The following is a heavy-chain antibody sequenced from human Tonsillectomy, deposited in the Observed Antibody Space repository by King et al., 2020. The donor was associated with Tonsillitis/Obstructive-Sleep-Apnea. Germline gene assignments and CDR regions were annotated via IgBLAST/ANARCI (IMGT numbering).Heavy chain of an antibody. D-gene: IGHD2-2*01. CDR3: ARHLGRDCSSTSCYQFDY. J-gene: IGHJ4*02. Sequence: QLQESGPGLVKPSETLSLTCIVSGGSIRSSTYYWGWVRQPPGKGLEWIGSIDYSGSTYYNPSLKSRVTIFVDTSKNHFSLKLSSVTAGDTAVYYCARHLGRDCSSTSCYQFDYWGQGTLVTVSS. CDR1: GGSIRSSTYY. V-gene: IGHV4-39*01. CDR2: IDYSGST.